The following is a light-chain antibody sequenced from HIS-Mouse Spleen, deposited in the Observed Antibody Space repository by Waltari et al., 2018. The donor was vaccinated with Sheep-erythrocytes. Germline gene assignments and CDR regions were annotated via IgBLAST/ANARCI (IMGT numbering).Light chain of an antibody. J-gene: IGLJ1*01. CDR1: SSDVGGYNY. CDR2: DVS. V-gene: IGLV2-11*01. Sequence: QSALTQPRSVSGSPGQSVTISCTGTSSDVGGYNYVSWYQQHPGKAPKLMIYDVSKRPSRVPDRFSSSKSGNTASLTISGLQAEDEADYYCCSYAGSYNHVFATGTKVTVL. CDR3: CSYAGSYNHV.